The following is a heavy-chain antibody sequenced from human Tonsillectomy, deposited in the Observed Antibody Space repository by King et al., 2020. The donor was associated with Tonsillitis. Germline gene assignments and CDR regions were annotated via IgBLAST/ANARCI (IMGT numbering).Heavy chain of an antibody. V-gene: IGHV3-30*18. J-gene: IGHJ4*02. CDR2: ISNDGSNK. Sequence: QLVQSGGGVVQPGRSLRLSCAASGFTFRSYGMHWVRQAPGKGLEWVAVISNDGSNKYYADSVKGRFTISRDNSKNTLYLQMNSLRAEDTAVYYCAKRGAFDYDSSGIDYWGQGTLVTVSS. CDR3: AKRGAFDYDSSGIDY. CDR1: GFTFRSYG. D-gene: IGHD3-22*01.